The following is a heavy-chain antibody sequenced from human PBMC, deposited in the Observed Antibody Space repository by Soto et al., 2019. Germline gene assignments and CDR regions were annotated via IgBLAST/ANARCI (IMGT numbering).Heavy chain of an antibody. V-gene: IGHV4-59*01. J-gene: IGHJ3*02. CDR1: GGSIGIYY. CDR2: VYYSGST. Sequence: SDTLSLTCTVSGGSIGIYYWSCIRQPPGKGLEWIGYVYYSGSTDYNPSLKSRVTISVDTSKNQFSLKLTSVTAADTAVYYCARGRAAFDIWGQGTMVT. CDR3: ARGRAAFDI. D-gene: IGHD3-10*01.